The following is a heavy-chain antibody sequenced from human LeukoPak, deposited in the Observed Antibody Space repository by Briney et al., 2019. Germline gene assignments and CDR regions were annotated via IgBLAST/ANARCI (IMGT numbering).Heavy chain of an antibody. Sequence: PETLSLTCSVSGVSVNSNDYYWTWIRQSPGRGLEWIGYMYYTGSSDYNPSLKSRVTISLDTSKNQFSLKLSSVTAADTAVYYCVRDQGGSAHRYAFDIWGQGTRVTVSS. CDR3: VRDQGGSAHRYAFDI. CDR2: MYYTGSS. J-gene: IGHJ3*02. CDR1: GVSVNSNDYY. V-gene: IGHV4-61*08. D-gene: IGHD2-15*01.